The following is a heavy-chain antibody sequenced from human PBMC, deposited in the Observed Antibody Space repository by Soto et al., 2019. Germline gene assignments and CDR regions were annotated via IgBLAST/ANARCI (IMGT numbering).Heavy chain of an antibody. Sequence: GASVKVSCKVSGYTLTELSMHWVRQAPGKGLEWMGGFDPEDGETIYAQKFQGRVTMTEDTSTDTAYMELNSLRVDDTAVYYCARDFIVGAPDYFDHWGQGTLVTVSS. D-gene: IGHD1-26*01. CDR1: GYTLTELS. CDR2: FDPEDGET. CDR3: ARDFIVGAPDYFDH. J-gene: IGHJ4*02. V-gene: IGHV1-24*01.